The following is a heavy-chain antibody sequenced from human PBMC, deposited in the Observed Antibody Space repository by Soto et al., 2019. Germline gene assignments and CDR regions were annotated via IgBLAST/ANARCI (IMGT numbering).Heavy chain of an antibody. J-gene: IGHJ6*02. Sequence: QVQLVQSGAEVKKPGSSVKVSCKASGGTFSNYAFSWVRQVPGQGLEWMGGIIPIFETTNYAQKFQGRVTITADESSSTTYMELRRMRSEDTAVFFCARDMMPAAIAYRYYAMDVWGQGTTVTVSS. CDR3: ARDMMPAAIAYRYYAMDV. CDR2: IIPIFETT. CDR1: GGTFSNYA. V-gene: IGHV1-69*01. D-gene: IGHD2-2*01.